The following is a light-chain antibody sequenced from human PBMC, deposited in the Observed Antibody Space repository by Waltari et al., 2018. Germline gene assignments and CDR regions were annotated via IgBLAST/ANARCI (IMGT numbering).Light chain of an antibody. Sequence: DIQMTQSPSTLSASVADRVPITCRASQSITNWLAWYQQKPGKAPKLLIYKASNLESGVPSRCSGSGSGTEFTLTISSLQPDDFATYYCQQYDNYWTFGQGTKVEIK. CDR3: QQYDNYWT. V-gene: IGKV1-5*03. CDR2: KAS. J-gene: IGKJ1*01. CDR1: QSITNW.